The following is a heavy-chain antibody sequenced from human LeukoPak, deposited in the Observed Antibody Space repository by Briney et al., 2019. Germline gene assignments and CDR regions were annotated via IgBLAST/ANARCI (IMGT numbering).Heavy chain of an antibody. Sequence: GGSLRLSCAASGFTFSNYGMHWVRQAPGKGLEWVAVMWFDGTNKYCADSVKGRFTISRDNSKSTLYLQMNSLVAEDTAVYYCAKDRCTTGSCYDFDYWGQGTLVTVSS. V-gene: IGHV3-33*06. CDR1: GFTFSNYG. D-gene: IGHD2-2*01. J-gene: IGHJ4*02. CDR2: MWFDGTNK. CDR3: AKDRCTTGSCYDFDY.